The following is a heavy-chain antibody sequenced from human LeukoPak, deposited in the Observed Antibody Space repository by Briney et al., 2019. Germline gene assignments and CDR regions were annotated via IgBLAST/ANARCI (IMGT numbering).Heavy chain of an antibody. J-gene: IGHJ4*02. V-gene: IGHV1-69*05. CDR2: INPIFGTA. CDR1: GGTFSSYA. CDR3: ARVRRRGIAVAD. Sequence: GASVKVFCKASGGTFSSYAISWVRQSPGQGLEWMGRINPIFGTANYAQKFQGRVTITTDESTSTDYMELSSLRSEDMAVYYCARVRRRGIAVADWGQGTLVTVSS. D-gene: IGHD6-19*01.